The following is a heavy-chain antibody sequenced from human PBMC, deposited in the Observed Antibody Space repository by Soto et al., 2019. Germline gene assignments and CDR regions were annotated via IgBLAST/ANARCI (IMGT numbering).Heavy chain of an antibody. CDR1: GGSLSGNY. V-gene: IGHV4-34*01. Sequence: SETLSLTCAVYGGSLSGNYWGWIRQPPGKGLEWIGETHHSGSTAYNPSLKSRVTISVDTSKNQFSLKLSSVTAADTAVYYCVRPQAGYCSGGSCYSFIGAFDIWGQGTMVTVSS. D-gene: IGHD2-15*01. CDR3: VRPQAGYCSGGSCYSFIGAFDI. J-gene: IGHJ3*02. CDR2: THHSGST.